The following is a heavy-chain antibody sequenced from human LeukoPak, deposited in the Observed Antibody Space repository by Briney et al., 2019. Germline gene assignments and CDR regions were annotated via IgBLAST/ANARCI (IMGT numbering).Heavy chain of an antibody. CDR3: VRDGGTDWYDP. D-gene: IGHD3-16*01. CDR2: IKQDGSEK. V-gene: IGHV3-7*01. CDR1: GFSVSDYW. J-gene: IGHJ5*02. Sequence: PGGSLRLSCAASGFSVSDYWMTWVRQAPGKGLEWVANIKQDGSEKTYVDSVKGRFTISRDNAKNSLYPQMNSLRVEDTAMYCCVRDGGTDWYDPWGQGTLVTVFS.